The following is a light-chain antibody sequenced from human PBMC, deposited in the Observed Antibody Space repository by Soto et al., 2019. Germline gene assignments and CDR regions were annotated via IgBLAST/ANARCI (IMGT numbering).Light chain of an antibody. CDR2: DAS. V-gene: IGKV3-11*01. CDR1: QSVSRY. CDR3: QQRTNWPLT. Sequence: EIVLTQSPATLSLSPVERATLSCRASQSVSRYLSWYQQRPGQAPRLLIYDASNRATGVPARFSGTGSGTDFTLTISSLEPEDFAVYYCQQRTNWPLTFGGGTKVDIK. J-gene: IGKJ4*01.